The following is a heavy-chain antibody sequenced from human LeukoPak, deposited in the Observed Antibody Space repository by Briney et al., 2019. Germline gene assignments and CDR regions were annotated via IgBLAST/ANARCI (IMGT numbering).Heavy chain of an antibody. D-gene: IGHD6-19*01. Sequence: TGRSLRLSCAASGFTFSSHAMHWVRQAPGKGLEWVAVISYDGSKKYYADSVKGRFTISRDNSKNTLYLQMNSLRAEDTAVYYCARDLYSSGWEDYYYYYGMDVWGKGTTVTVSS. CDR1: GFTFSSHA. CDR3: ARDLYSSGWEDYYYYYGMDV. V-gene: IGHV3-30*04. CDR2: ISYDGSKK. J-gene: IGHJ6*04.